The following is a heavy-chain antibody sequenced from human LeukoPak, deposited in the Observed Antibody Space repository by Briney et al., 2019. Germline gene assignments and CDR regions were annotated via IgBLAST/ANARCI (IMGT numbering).Heavy chain of an antibody. CDR2: ISDSGGST. J-gene: IGHJ4*02. V-gene: IGHV3-23*01. CDR3: AKRGYSSGWQFDY. Sequence: GGSLRLPCAASGFTFTSYAMSWVRQAPGKGLEWVTLISDSGGSTYYADSVKGRFTISRDNSKNTLSLQMNSLRAEDTAVYYCAKRGYSSGWQFDYWGQGTLVTVSS. CDR1: GFTFTSYA. D-gene: IGHD6-19*01.